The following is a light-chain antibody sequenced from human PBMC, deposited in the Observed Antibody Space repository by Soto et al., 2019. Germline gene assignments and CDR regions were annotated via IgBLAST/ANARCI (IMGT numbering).Light chain of an antibody. CDR3: QQDGGYPLFT. CDR1: QSVSSSY. Sequence: EIVLTQSPGTLSLSPGERATLSCRASQSVSSSYLAWYQQKPGQAPRLLIYGASSRATGIPDRFSGSGSGTDFTLTISRLEPEDFAVYYCQQDGGYPLFTFGPGTKVDIK. J-gene: IGKJ3*01. V-gene: IGKV3-20*01. CDR2: GAS.